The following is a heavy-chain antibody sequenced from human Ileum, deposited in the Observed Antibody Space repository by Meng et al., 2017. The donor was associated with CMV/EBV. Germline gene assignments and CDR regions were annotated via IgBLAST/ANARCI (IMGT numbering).Heavy chain of an antibody. CDR3: ARSFDY. CDR1: GFTFMSDW. J-gene: IGHJ4*02. Sequence: LGESVGGFGQRVGSLGLSCAASGFTFMSDWMHWVRLAPGKGLVWVSSIKRDRSSTNYADSVKGRFPIYRDNAKNKLYLQMNSLRAEDTDVYYCARSFDYWGQGTLVTVSS. V-gene: IGHV3-74*01. CDR2: IKRDRSST.